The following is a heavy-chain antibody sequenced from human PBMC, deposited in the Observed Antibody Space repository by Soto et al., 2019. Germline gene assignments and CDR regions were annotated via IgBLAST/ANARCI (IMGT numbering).Heavy chain of an antibody. D-gene: IGHD3-10*01. CDR1: GFTFSNYG. Sequence: GGSLRLSCAASGFTFSNYGMHWVRQAPGKGLEWVAVISDDGVSKYYADSVQGRFTISRDDSESAVFLQMNSLRPDDTALYFCARAYYFGSGTSYTLYYWGQGTQVTVSS. V-gene: IGHV3-30*03. CDR3: ARAYYFGSGTSYTLYY. CDR2: ISDDGVSK. J-gene: IGHJ4*02.